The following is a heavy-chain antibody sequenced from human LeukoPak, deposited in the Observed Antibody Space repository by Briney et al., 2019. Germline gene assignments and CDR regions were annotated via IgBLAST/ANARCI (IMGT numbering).Heavy chain of an antibody. V-gene: IGHV1-18*01. J-gene: IGHJ3*02. CDR3: ARYKPQTYYYDSSGPGGAFDI. CDR2: ISAYNGNT. Sequence: ASVKVSCKASGYTFTSYGISRVRQAPGQGLEWMGWISAYNGNTNYAQKLQGRVTMTTDTSTSTAYMELRSLRSDDTAVYYCARYKPQTYYYDSSGPGGAFDIWGQGTMVTVSS. CDR1: GYTFTSYG. D-gene: IGHD3-22*01.